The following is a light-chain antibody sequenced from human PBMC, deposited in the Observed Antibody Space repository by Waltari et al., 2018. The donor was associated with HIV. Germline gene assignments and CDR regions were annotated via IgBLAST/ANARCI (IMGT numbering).Light chain of an antibody. V-gene: IGKV3-11*01. CDR2: DAN. Sequence: ENVLTQSPATLSLSPGERATLSCRASQSVSTFLAWYQHKPGQAPRLLIFDANYRATDIPARFSGSGSGTDLTLTISSLAPEDSAIYYCQQRTHWPLTFGGGTRVEIK. CDR3: QQRTHWPLT. J-gene: IGKJ4*01. CDR1: QSVSTF.